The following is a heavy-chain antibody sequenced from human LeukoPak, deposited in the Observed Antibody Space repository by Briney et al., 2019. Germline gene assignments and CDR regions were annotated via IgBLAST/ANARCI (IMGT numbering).Heavy chain of an antibody. D-gene: IGHD6-13*01. CDR2: ISGTGSYI. Sequence: GGSLRLSCAASGFTFSPYSMNWVRQAPGKGLEWVSSISGTGSYIYYADSVKGRFTISRDNSKNTLYLQMDSLRAEDMAVYYCARDFSGELVSGFDYWGQGTLVTVSS. CDR3: ARDFSGELVSGFDY. J-gene: IGHJ4*02. V-gene: IGHV3-21*01. CDR1: GFTFSPYS.